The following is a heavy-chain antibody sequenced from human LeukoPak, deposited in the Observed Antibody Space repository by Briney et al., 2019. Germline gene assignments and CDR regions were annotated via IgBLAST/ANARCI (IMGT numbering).Heavy chain of an antibody. J-gene: IGHJ4*02. Sequence: SETLSLTCALYGGSFVDYYWSWVRQSPGKGLEWMGEVNHSGTKRYNLSLKSRLVMSIDTSKNQFSLRLSSVTAADTATYYCARSYYYDGFDSSLVFWGQGTLVTVSS. CDR2: VNHSGTK. CDR3: ARSYYYDGFDSSLVF. D-gene: IGHD3-22*01. V-gene: IGHV4-34*01. CDR1: GGSFVDYY.